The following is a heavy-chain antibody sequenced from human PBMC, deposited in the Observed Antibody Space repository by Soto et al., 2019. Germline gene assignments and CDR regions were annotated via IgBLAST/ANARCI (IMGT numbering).Heavy chain of an antibody. D-gene: IGHD1-7*01. CDR1: GASVSSYY. V-gene: IGHV4-59*02. CDR3: ARTPETRDWLDT. J-gene: IGHJ5*02. CDR2: IYYIGAY. Sequence: PSETLSLTCSVSGASVSSYYWSWVRQPPGKGLEWIGYIYYIGAYNYNPSLKSRVTISVDTSKNQFSLKLTSVTAADTAVYYCARTPETRDWLDTWGQGTLVTVPQ.